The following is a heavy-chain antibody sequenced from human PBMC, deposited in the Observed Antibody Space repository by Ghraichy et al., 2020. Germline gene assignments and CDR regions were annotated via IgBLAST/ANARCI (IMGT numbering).Heavy chain of an antibody. D-gene: IGHD2-15*01. CDR1: GFTFSGSA. J-gene: IGHJ4*02. CDR3: TSHSPTYCSGGSCYSDY. V-gene: IGHV3-73*01. CDR2: IRSKANSYAT. Sequence: GESLNISCAASGFTFSGSAMHWVRQASGKGLEWVGRIRSKANSYATAYAASVKGRFTISRDDSKNTAYLQMNSLKTEDTAVYYCTSHSPTYCSGGSCYSDYWGQGTLVTVSS.